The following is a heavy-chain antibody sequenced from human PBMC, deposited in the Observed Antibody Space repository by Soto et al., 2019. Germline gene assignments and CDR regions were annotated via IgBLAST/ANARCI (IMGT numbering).Heavy chain of an antibody. CDR2: ISYDGSNK. V-gene: IGHV3-30-3*01. CDR3: ARSPPAMDPQFYFDWLQHPYYYYYGMDV. Sequence: PGGSLRLSCAASGFTFSSYAMHWVRQAPGKGLEWVAVISYDGSNKYYADSVKGRFTISRDNSKNTLYLQMNSLRAEDTAVYYCARSPPAMDPQFYFDWLQHPYYYYYGMDVWGQGTTVTVSS. CDR1: GFTFSSYA. J-gene: IGHJ6*02. D-gene: IGHD3-9*01.